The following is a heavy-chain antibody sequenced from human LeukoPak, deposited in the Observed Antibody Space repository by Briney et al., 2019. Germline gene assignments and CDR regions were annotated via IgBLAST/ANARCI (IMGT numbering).Heavy chain of an antibody. J-gene: IGHJ4*02. Sequence: SETLSLTCTVSGGSLLSHHWTWIRQPPGNGLEWIGYIHNSGSANYNPSLKSRVTMSLDTSKNQFSLRLNSVTAADTAVYYCARIAMTSGWGYFDYWGQGTLVTASS. CDR2: IHNSGSA. CDR3: ARIAMTSGWGYFDY. CDR1: GGSLLSHH. D-gene: IGHD6-19*01. V-gene: IGHV4-59*11.